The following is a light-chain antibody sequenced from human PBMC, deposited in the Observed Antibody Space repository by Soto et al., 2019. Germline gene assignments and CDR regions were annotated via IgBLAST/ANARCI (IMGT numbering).Light chain of an antibody. Sequence: EIVLTQSRATLSLSPGERATLSCRASQSVSSYLAWYQQKPGQAPRLLIYDAANRATGSPARFSSSGSGTDYTLPISSLEPEDFAVYYCQQRSNWPPITCGQGTRLEIK. CDR1: QSVSSY. CDR2: DAA. CDR3: QQRSNWPPIT. J-gene: IGKJ5*01. V-gene: IGKV3-11*01.